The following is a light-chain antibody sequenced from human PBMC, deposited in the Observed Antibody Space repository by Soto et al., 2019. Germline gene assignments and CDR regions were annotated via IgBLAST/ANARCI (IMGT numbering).Light chain of an antibody. V-gene: IGLV2-14*01. Sequence: QAVVTQPASVSGSPGQSITISCTGTSSDVGGYNYVSWYQQHPGKAPKFMIYDVSNRPSGVSNRFSGSKSGNTASLTISGLQAEDEADYYCRSYTTSNTRQIVFGTGTKVTVL. CDR1: SSDVGGYNY. CDR3: RSYTTSNTRQIV. J-gene: IGLJ1*01. CDR2: DVS.